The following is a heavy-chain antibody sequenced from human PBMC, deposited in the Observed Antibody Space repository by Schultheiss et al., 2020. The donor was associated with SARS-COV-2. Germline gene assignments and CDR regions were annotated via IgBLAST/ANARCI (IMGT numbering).Heavy chain of an antibody. CDR3: AREGERLLWFGESQTQ. CDR2: INPNSGGT. D-gene: IGHD3-10*01. V-gene: IGHV1-2*02. J-gene: IGHJ4*02. CDR1: GYTFTGYY. Sequence: ASVKVSCKASGYTFTGYYMHWVRQAPGQGLEWMGWINPNSGGTNYAQNFQGRVTMTRDTSISTAYMELSRLRSDDTAVYYCAREGERLLWFGESQTQWGQGTLVTVSS.